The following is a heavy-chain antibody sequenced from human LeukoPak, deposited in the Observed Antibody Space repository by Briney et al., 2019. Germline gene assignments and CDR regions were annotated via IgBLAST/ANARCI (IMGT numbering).Heavy chain of an antibody. Sequence: EASVKVSCKASGYTFTDYYMHWVRQAPGQGLEWMGWINLNSGGTNFAQRFQGRVTMTRDTSIGTAYMDLSRLISDDTAVYYCARDAGYCTGGSCWYFDHWGQGTLVTVSS. D-gene: IGHD2-15*01. CDR3: ARDAGYCTGGSCWYFDH. J-gene: IGHJ4*02. CDR1: GYTFTDYY. V-gene: IGHV1-2*02. CDR2: INLNSGGT.